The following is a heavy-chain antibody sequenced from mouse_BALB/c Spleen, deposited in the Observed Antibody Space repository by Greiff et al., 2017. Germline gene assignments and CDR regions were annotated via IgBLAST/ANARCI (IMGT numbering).Heavy chain of an antibody. Sequence: EVKVVESGGGLVQPGGSRKLSCAASGFTFSSFGMHWVRQAPEKGLEWVAYISSGSSTIYSADTVKGRFTISRDNPKNTLFLQLTSLRSEDTAMYYCARNGAYYDYDGFAYWGQGTLVTVSA. V-gene: IGHV5-17*02. J-gene: IGHJ3*01. CDR1: GFTFSSFG. CDR3: ARNGAYYDYDGFAY. CDR2: ISSGSSTI. D-gene: IGHD2-4*01.